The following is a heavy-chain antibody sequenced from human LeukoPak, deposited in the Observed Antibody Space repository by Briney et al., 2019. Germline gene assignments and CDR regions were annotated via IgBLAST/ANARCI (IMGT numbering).Heavy chain of an antibody. V-gene: IGHV4-59*01. D-gene: IGHD6-13*01. CDR3: ARSSSSGDFDY. J-gene: IGHJ4*02. CDR2: IYYSGST. Sequence: PSETLSLTCTVSGGSISGYYWSWIRQPPGKGLEWIGYIYYSGSTNYNPSLKSRVTISVDTSKNQFSLKLSSVTAADTAVYYCARSSSSGDFDYWGQGTLVTVSS. CDR1: GGSISGYY.